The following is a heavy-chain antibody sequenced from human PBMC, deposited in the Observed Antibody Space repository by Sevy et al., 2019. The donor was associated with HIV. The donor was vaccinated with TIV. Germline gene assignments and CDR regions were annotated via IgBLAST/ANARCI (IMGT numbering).Heavy chain of an antibody. CDR3: AKDRVSGTYYTGDFDY. Sequence: GGSLRLSCAASGFTFSTYDMTWVRQAPGKGLEWVSVISFSGGSTYYADSVKGRFTISRDNSKNTLYLQMISLRAEDTAVYYCAKDRVSGTYYTGDFDYWGQGTLVTVSS. CDR2: ISFSGGST. J-gene: IGHJ4*02. CDR1: GFTFSTYD. D-gene: IGHD3-10*01. V-gene: IGHV3-23*01.